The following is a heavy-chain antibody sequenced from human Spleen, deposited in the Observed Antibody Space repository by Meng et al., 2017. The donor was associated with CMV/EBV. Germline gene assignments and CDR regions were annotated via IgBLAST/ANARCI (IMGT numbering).Heavy chain of an antibody. CDR3: AKGLSGEESRLFDY. D-gene: IGHD3-3*01. V-gene: IGHV3-23*01. CDR1: GVTSSSHA. Sequence: CGVTSSSHAMSWVRQAPGKGLEWVSAISGSGTSSHYADSMKGRITISKDNSKNTLYLQMNSLRVEDTAVYYCAKGLSGEESRLFDYWGQGTLVTVSS. CDR2: ISGSGTSS. J-gene: IGHJ4*02.